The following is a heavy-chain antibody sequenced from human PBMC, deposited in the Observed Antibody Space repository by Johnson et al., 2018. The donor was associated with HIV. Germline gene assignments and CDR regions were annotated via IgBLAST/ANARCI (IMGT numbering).Heavy chain of an antibody. CDR1: GVTVSNNY. CDR2: IYSGGST. V-gene: IGHV3-66*02. Sequence: AAGGVTVSNNYMTWVRQAPGKGLEWVSVIYSGGSTYYADSVKGRFTISSDNSKNTLYLQMNSLRAEDTAVYYCANDQIPAAASRAFDIWGQGTMVTVSS. J-gene: IGHJ3*02. D-gene: IGHD6-13*01. CDR3: ANDQIPAAASRAFDI.